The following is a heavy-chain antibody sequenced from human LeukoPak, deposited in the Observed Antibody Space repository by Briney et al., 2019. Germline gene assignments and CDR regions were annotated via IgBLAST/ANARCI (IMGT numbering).Heavy chain of an antibody. CDR3: AKERLRVVPSATFDY. J-gene: IGHJ4*02. CDR1: GFTFSSYS. V-gene: IGHV3-21*04. D-gene: IGHD2-2*01. Sequence: GGSLRLSCAASGFTFSSYSMNWVRQAPGKGLEWVSSISSSSSYIYYADSVKGRITISRDNSKNTLYLQMNSLRAEDTAVYYCAKERLRVVPSATFDYWGQGTLVTVSS. CDR2: ISSSSSYI.